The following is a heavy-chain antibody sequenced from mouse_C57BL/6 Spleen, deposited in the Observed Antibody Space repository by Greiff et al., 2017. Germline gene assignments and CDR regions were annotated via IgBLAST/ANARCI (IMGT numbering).Heavy chain of an antibody. Sequence: VQLQQSGPELVKPGASVKISCKASGYAFSSSWMNWVKQRPGKGLEWIGRIYPGDGDTNYNGKFKGKATLTADKSSSTAYMQLSSLTSDDSAVYFCARSGTLDYWGQGTTLTVSS. CDR1: GYAFSSSW. CDR3: ARSGTLDY. D-gene: IGHD2-14*01. V-gene: IGHV1-82*01. J-gene: IGHJ2*01. CDR2: IYPGDGDT.